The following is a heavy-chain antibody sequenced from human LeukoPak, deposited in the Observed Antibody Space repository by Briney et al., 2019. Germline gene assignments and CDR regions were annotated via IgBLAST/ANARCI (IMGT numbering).Heavy chain of an antibody. CDR3: AKLLYYYDSSGYDR. J-gene: IGHJ5*02. CDR2: ISGSGGST. V-gene: IGHV3-23*01. CDR1: GFTFSSYA. D-gene: IGHD3-22*01. Sequence: GGSLRLSCAASGFTFSSYAMSWVRQAPGKGLEWVSAISGSGGSTYYADSVKGRFTISRDNSKNTLYLQMNSLRAEDTAAYYCAKLLYYYDSSGYDRWGQGTLVTVSS.